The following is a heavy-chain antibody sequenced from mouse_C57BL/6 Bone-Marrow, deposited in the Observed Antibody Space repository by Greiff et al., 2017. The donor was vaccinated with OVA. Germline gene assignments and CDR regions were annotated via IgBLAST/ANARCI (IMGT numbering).Heavy chain of an antibody. CDR2: ISDGGSYT. V-gene: IGHV5-4*01. D-gene: IGHD1-1*01. CDR3: ARVAIYYYGDAMDY. Sequence: EVQLVESGGGLVKPGGSLKLSCAASGFTFSSYAMSWVRQTPEKRLEWVATISDGGSYTYYPDNVKGRFTISRDNSKNNLYLQMSHLKSEDTAMYYCARVAIYYYGDAMDYWGQGTSVTVSS. CDR1: GFTFSSYA. J-gene: IGHJ4*01.